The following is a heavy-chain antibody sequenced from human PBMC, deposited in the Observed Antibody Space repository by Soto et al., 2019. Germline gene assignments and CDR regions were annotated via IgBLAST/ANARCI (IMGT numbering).Heavy chain of an antibody. CDR1: GGSISTYY. CDR3: ARALGDPHSDY. D-gene: IGHD4-17*01. Sequence: SETLSLTCTVSGGSISTYYCNWIRQPPGKGLEWIGYIYYSGSTNYNPSLKSRVTMSVDTSKNQFSLKLSSVSAADAAVYYCARALGDPHSDYWGQGTLVTVSS. CDR2: IYYSGST. J-gene: IGHJ4*02. V-gene: IGHV4-59*01.